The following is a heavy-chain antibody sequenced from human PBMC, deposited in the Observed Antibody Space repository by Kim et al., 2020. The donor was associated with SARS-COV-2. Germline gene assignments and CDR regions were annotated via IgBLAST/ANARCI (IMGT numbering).Heavy chain of an antibody. CDR2: ISSSSSYT. Sequence: GGSLRLSCAASGFTFSDYYLSWIRQAPGKGLEWVSYISSSSSYTNYSDSVKGRFTISRDNAKNLLFLQMTSLRAEDTAVYYCARVGYDYVWGSYRDYYYYYVMDVWGQGTTVTVSS. CDR3: ARVGYDYVWGSYRDYYYYYVMDV. J-gene: IGHJ6*02. D-gene: IGHD3-16*02. V-gene: IGHV3-11*05. CDR1: GFTFSDYY.